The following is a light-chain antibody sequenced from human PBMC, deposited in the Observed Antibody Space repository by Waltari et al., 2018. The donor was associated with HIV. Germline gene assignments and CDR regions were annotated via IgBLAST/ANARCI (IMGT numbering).Light chain of an antibody. CDR1: SSDIAAYDL. CDR3: NSYTSTIPLVI. J-gene: IGLJ2*01. V-gene: IGLV2-14*01. Sequence: QSALTQPASVSGSPGQSITISCTGTSSDIAAYDLVSWYQQHSGKAPKLLLYGVDARPPGVSSRFSVSKSGHTASLTISGLHAEDEADYYCNSYTSTIPLVIFGGGTKVTVL. CDR2: GVD.